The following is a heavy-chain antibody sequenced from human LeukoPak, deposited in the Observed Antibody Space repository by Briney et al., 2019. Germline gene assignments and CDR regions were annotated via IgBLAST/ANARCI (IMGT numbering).Heavy chain of an antibody. Sequence: GGSLRLSCAASGFTFGDYGMAWVRQRPGKGLEWLCGTNWAGVTTGYADSVEGRFIMSRDNGKNSVSLQMNSLTVEDTALYYCAILPPEEDLSGFDYYYYYMDVWGQGTTVTVSS. V-gene: IGHV3-20*04. J-gene: IGHJ6*03. CDR1: GFTFGDYG. CDR3: AILPPEEDLSGFDYYYYYMDV. CDR2: TNWAGVTT. D-gene: IGHD2-15*01.